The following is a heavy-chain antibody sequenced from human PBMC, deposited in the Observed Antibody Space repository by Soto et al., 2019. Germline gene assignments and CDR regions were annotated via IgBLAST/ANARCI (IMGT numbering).Heavy chain of an antibody. J-gene: IGHJ4*02. CDR1: GYTFTSYC. Sequence: ASVNVSCKSSGYTFTSYCMSWGRQAPGQGLEWMGWISAYNGNTNYAQKLQGRVTMTTDTSTSTAYMELRSLRSDDTAVYYCARVELRSRPDYWGQGTLVTVSS. CDR2: ISAYNGNT. V-gene: IGHV1-18*04. D-gene: IGHD1-7*01. CDR3: ARVELRSRPDY.